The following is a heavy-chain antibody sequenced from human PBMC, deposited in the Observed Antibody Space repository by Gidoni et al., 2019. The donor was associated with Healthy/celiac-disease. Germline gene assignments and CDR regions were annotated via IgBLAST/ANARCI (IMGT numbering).Heavy chain of an antibody. J-gene: IGHJ4*02. D-gene: IGHD3-22*01. Sequence: EVQLLASGGGLVQPGGSLRLSCAASGFTFSSYAMSWVRQAPGKGLEWVSAISGSGGSTYYADSVKGRFTISRDNSKNTLYLQMNSLRAEDTAVYYCAISKPESKNYYDSSGSTPYYFDYWGQGTLVTVSS. V-gene: IGHV3-23*01. CDR3: AISKPESKNYYDSSGSTPYYFDY. CDR1: GFTFSSYA. CDR2: ISGSGGST.